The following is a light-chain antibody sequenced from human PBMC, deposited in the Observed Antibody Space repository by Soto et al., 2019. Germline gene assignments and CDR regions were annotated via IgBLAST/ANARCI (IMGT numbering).Light chain of an antibody. V-gene: IGKV3-15*01. J-gene: IGKJ2*01. CDR2: GAS. CDR1: QSVDTK. CDR3: QQYYNWYT. Sequence: ETVMTQSPATLSVSLGERVTLSCRASQSVDTKLAWYQHKPGQAPRPIIYGASTRATGIPATFSGSGSGTEFTLTISGLQSEDFAVYFCQQYYNWYTYGQGTKLEIK.